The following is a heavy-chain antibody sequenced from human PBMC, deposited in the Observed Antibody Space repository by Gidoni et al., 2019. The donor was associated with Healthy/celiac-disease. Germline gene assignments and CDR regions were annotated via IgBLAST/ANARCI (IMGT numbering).Heavy chain of an antibody. Sequence: QVQLQQWGAGLLKPSETLSLPCAAHGGSFSGYYWSWIRQPPGKGLEWIGEINHSGSTNYNPSLKSRVTISVDTSKNQFSLKLSSVTAADTAVYYCARDYYDFWSGYSTYYFDYWGQGTLVTVSS. J-gene: IGHJ4*02. CDR2: INHSGST. CDR1: GGSFSGYY. CDR3: ARDYYDFWSGYSTYYFDY. V-gene: IGHV4-34*01. D-gene: IGHD3-3*01.